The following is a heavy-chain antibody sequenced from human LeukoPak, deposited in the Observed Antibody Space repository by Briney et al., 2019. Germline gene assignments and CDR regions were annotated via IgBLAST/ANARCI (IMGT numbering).Heavy chain of an antibody. Sequence: ASETLSLTCSVSDDSISSHHWSWIRQPPGKGLEWIGYMYHSGITNYNPSLKSRVTISVDTSKNQFSLKLSSVTAADTAVYYCARFSAVAGNFDYWGQETLVTVSS. D-gene: IGHD6-19*01. CDR2: MYHSGIT. J-gene: IGHJ4*02. CDR1: DDSISSHH. CDR3: ARFSAVAGNFDY. V-gene: IGHV4-59*11.